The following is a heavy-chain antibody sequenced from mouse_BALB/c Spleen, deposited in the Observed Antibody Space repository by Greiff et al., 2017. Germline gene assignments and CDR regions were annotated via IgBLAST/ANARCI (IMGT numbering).Heavy chain of an antibody. CDR3: ARVDLLRLRDYYYAMDY. Sequence: VKVVESGAELVRPGSSVKISCKASGYAFSSYWMNWVKQRPGQGLEWIGQIYPGDGDTNYNGKFKGKATLTADKSSSTAYMQLSSLTSEDSAVYYCARVDLLRLRDYYYAMDYWGQGTSVTVSS. J-gene: IGHJ4*01. CDR1: GYAFSSYW. CDR2: IYPGDGDT. D-gene: IGHD1-2*01. V-gene: IGHV1-80*01.